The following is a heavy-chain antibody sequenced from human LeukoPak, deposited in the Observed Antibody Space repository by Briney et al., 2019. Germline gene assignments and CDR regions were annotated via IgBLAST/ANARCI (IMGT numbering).Heavy chain of an antibody. CDR2: IYHSGST. D-gene: IGHD1-14*01. CDR3: ARTAWGSQKEPYDY. J-gene: IGHJ4*02. Sequence: PSETLSLTCTVSGYSISSGYYWGWIRQPPGKGLEWIGSIYHSGSTYYNPSLKSRVTISVDTSKNQFSLKLSSVTAADTAVYYCARTAWGSQKEPYDYWGQGTLVTVSS. CDR1: GYSISSGYY. V-gene: IGHV4-38-2*02.